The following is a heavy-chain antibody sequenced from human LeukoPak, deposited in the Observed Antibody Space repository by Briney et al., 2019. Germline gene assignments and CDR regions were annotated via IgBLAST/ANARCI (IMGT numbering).Heavy chain of an antibody. CDR2: ISSSSSYI. CDR1: GFTFSSYS. CDR3: AREVGGSGTLSDY. J-gene: IGHJ4*02. Sequence: GGSLRLSCAASGFTFSSYSMNWVRQAPGKGLEWVSSISSSSSYIYYADSVKGRFTISRDNAKSSLYLQMNSLRAEDTAVYYCAREVGGSGTLSDYWGQGTLVTVSS. D-gene: IGHD3-10*01. V-gene: IGHV3-21*01.